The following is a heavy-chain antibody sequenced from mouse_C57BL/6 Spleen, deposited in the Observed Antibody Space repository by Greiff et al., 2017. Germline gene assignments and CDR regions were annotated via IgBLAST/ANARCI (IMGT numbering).Heavy chain of an antibody. CDR3: ARTYGNYYAMDY. D-gene: IGHD1-1*02. V-gene: IGHV1-52*01. CDR2: IDPSDSET. Sequence: QVQLQQPGAELVRPGSSVKLSCKASGYTFTSYWMPWVKQRPIQGLEWIGNIDPSDSETHYNQKFKDKATLTVDKSSSTAYMQLSSLTSEDSAVYYGARTYGNYYAMDYWGQGTSVTVSS. CDR1: GYTFTSYW. J-gene: IGHJ4*01.